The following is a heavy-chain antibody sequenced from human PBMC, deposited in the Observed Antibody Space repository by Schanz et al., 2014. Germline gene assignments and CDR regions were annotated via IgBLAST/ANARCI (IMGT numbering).Heavy chain of an antibody. V-gene: IGHV3-21*01. D-gene: IGHD3-22*01. CDR2: ISSSSSYI. J-gene: IGHJ4*02. CDR3: ARVHHYDPSGWGYFDY. Sequence: VQLVESGGGVVQFGRSLRLSCVASGFTFSSYAMHWVRQAPGKGLEWVSSISSSSSYIYYADSVKGRFTVSRDSGQNSLYLQMNRLRAEDTAVYYCARVHHYDPSGWGYFDYWGRGTLVTVSS. CDR1: GFTFSSYA.